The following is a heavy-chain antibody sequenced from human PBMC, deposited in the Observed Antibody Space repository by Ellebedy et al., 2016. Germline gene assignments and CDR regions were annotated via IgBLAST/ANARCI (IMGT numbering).Heavy chain of an antibody. D-gene: IGHD7-27*01. V-gene: IGHV3-21*06. Sequence: GGSLRLSCAGSGVSLSSYSLNWVRQAPGRGLEWVASISSSTRYIYYAGSVKGRFTVSRDSAKNRVILQMTSLRFEDTSVYYCATDSGDWGARDEPFDMWGQGTMVTVSS. CDR3: ATDSGDWGARDEPFDM. CDR2: ISSSTRYI. J-gene: IGHJ3*02. CDR1: GVSLSSYS.